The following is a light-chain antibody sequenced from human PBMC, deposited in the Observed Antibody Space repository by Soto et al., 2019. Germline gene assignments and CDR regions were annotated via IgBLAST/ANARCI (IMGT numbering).Light chain of an antibody. CDR2: VAS. V-gene: IGKV3-20*01. Sequence: VLTTSRAPLALSRGERTNVACRASQNVSDNYLAWYQQKPGQAPRLLIYVASSRATGIPDRFSGSGSGTDFTLIISRLEPEDFALYYCQQYGCSPRTFGQGAKVDIK. J-gene: IGKJ1*01. CDR1: QNVSDNY. CDR3: QQYGCSPRT.